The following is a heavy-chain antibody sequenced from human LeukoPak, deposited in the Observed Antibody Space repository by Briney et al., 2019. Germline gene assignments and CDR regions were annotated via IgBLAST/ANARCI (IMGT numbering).Heavy chain of an antibody. V-gene: IGHV1-18*01. CDR1: GYTFTSYG. D-gene: IGHD1-20*01. CDR2: ISAYNGNT. CDR3: ARDRAGYNWNQPRMDYYYYGMDV. J-gene: IGHJ6*02. Sequence: GASVKVSCKASGYTFTSYGISWVRRAPGQGLEWMGWISAYNGNTNYAQKLQGRVTMTTDTSTSTAYMELRSLRSDDTAVYYCARDRAGYNWNQPRMDYYYYGMDVWGQGTTVTVSS.